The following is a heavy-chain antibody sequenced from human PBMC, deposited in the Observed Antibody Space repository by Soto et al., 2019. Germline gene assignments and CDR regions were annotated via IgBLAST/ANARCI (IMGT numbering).Heavy chain of an antibody. J-gene: IGHJ4*02. D-gene: IGHD2-2*01. CDR2: IIPIFGTA. Sequence: SVKVSCKASGGTFSSYAISWVRQAPGQGLEWMGGIIPIFGTANYAQKFQGRVTITADESTSTAYMELSSLRSEDTAVYYCAKGVVFDEPFPDYFDYWGQGTLVTVSS. CDR1: GGTFSSYA. V-gene: IGHV1-69*13. CDR3: AKGVVFDEPFPDYFDY.